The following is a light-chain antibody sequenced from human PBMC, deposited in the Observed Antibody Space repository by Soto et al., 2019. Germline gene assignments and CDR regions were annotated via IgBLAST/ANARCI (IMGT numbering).Light chain of an antibody. V-gene: IGLV1-44*01. CDR2: NNN. J-gene: IGLJ1*01. CDR1: SSNIGSNT. Sequence: QSVLTQPPSASGTPGQRVTSSCSGSSSNIGSNTVNWYQQLPGTAPKLLIYNNNQRPSGVTDRFSGSKSGTSASLAISGLQSEDEADYYCAAWDDSLNGLVLGTGTKVTVL. CDR3: AAWDDSLNGLV.